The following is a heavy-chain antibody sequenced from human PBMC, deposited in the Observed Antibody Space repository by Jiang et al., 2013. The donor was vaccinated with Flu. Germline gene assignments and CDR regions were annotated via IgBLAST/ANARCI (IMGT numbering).Heavy chain of an antibody. Sequence: VQLVESGGGVVQPGRSLRLSCAASGFTFSSYGMHWVRQAPGKGLEWVAVISYDGSNKDYADSVRGRFTISRDNSKNTLYLQMNSLRDEDTAMYYCARPPGVGATVWRDAF. CDR1: GFTFSSYG. J-gene: IGHJ3*01. CDR2: ISYDGSNK. V-gene: IGHV3-30*03. CDR3: ARPPGVGATVWRDAF. D-gene: IGHD1-26*01.